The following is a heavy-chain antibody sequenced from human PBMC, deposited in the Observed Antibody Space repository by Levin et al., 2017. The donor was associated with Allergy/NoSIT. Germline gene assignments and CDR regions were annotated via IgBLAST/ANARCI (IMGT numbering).Heavy chain of an antibody. CDR1: GFTFSSYG. CDR3: ARDSKGGITMVRGVYFDY. J-gene: IGHJ4*02. D-gene: IGHD3-10*01. Sequence: GGSLRLSCAASGFTFSSYGMHWVRQAPGKGLEWVAVIWYDGSNKYYADSVKGRFTISRDNSKNTLYLQMNSLRAEDTAVYYCARDSKGGITMVRGVYFDYWGQGTLVTVSS. V-gene: IGHV3-33*01. CDR2: IWYDGSNK.